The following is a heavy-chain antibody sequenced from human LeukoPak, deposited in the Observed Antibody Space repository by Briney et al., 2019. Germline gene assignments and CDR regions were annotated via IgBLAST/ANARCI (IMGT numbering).Heavy chain of an antibody. V-gene: IGHV3-48*03. Sequence: GGSLRLSCAASGFTFSSHEMNWVRQAPGKGLEWVSEISGSGTTIFYADSVKGRFTVSRDNAKNSLYLQMNSLRVEDTAVYYCASSPRGVYWGQGTLVTVSS. CDR3: ASSPRGVY. CDR2: ISGSGTTI. D-gene: IGHD3-10*01. J-gene: IGHJ4*02. CDR1: GFTFSSHE.